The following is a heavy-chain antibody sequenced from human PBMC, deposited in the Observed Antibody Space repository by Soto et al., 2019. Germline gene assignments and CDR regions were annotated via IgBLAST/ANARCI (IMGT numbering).Heavy chain of an antibody. D-gene: IGHD3-22*01. CDR2: IIPIFGTA. V-gene: IGHV1-69*13. J-gene: IGHJ4*02. CDR3: ARGGYFDSSNYLAY. Sequence: GASVKVSCKASGGTFSSYAISWVRQAPGQGLEWMGGIIPIFGTANYAQKFQGRVTITADESTSTAYMELSSLRSEDTAVYYCARGGYFDSSNYLAYWGLGTLVNVSS. CDR1: GGTFSSYA.